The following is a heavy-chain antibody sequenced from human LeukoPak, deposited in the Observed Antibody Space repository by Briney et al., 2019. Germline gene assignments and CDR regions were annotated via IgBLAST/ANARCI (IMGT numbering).Heavy chain of an antibody. J-gene: IGHJ4*02. D-gene: IGHD5-18*01. V-gene: IGHV4-39*01. CDR1: GDSISSSSYY. CDR3: ARRHRRAYSYGQPFDY. CDR2: IYYSGST. Sequence: SETLSLTCTVSGDSISSSSYYWGWIRQPPGKGLEWIVTIYYSGSTYYNPSLKSRVTISVDPSKNQFSLKVTSVTAADTAVYYCARRHRRAYSYGQPFDYWGQGTLVTVSS.